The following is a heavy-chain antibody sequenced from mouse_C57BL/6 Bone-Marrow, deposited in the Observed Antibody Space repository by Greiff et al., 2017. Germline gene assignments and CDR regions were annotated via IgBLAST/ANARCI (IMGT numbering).Heavy chain of an antibody. CDR3: AIFYYGNYRYFDV. V-gene: IGHV1-47*01. D-gene: IGHD2-1*01. CDR1: GYTFTTYP. J-gene: IGHJ1*03. Sequence: QVQLQQSGAELVKPGASVKMSCTASGYTFTTYPIEWMKQNHGKSLEWIGNFHPYNDDTKYNEKFKGKATLTVEKSSSTVYLELSRLTSDDSAVYYCAIFYYGNYRYFDVWGTGTTVTVSS. CDR2: FHPYNDDT.